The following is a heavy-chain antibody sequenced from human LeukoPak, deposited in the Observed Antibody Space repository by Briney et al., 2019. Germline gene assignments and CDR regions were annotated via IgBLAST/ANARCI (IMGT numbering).Heavy chain of an antibody. D-gene: IGHD6-13*01. CDR2: IIPIFGTA. CDR3: ARISIAAAGTGDY. CDR1: GGTFSSYA. V-gene: IGHV1-69*13. J-gene: IGHJ4*02. Sequence: SVKVSCKASGGTFSSYAISWVRQAPGQGLEWMGGIIPIFGTANYAQKFQGRATITADESTSTAYMELSSLRSEDTAVYYCARISIAAAGTGDYWGQGTLVTVSS.